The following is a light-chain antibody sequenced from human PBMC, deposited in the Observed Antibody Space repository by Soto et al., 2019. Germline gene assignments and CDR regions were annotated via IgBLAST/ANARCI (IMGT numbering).Light chain of an antibody. CDR2: RAS. Sequence: EIVMTRSPGTLSVSPGERVTLSCRASQSVSNKLAWYQQKLGQAPRLLIYRASTRATGIPARFSGSGSGTEFTLTISSLQSEDFAVYYCQQYNNWPPITFGQGTRLEIK. J-gene: IGKJ5*01. CDR3: QQYNNWPPIT. CDR1: QSVSNK. V-gene: IGKV3-15*01.